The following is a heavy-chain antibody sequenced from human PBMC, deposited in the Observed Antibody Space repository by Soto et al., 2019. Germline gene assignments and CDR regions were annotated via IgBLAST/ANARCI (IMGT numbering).Heavy chain of an antibody. CDR1: GFTFSSYA. CDR3: ARDRGGYADY. CDR2: ISSNGGST. J-gene: IGHJ4*02. Sequence: EVQLVESGGGLVQPGGSLRLSCAASGFTFSSYAMHWVRQAPGKGLEYVSAISSNGGSTYYANSVKGRFTISRDNSKNTLYLQMGSLRAEDMAVYYCARDRGGYADYWGQGTLVTVSS. V-gene: IGHV3-64*01. D-gene: IGHD2-15*01.